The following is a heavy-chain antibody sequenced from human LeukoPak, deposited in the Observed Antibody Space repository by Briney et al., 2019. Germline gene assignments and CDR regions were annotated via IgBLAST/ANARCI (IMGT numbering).Heavy chain of an antibody. D-gene: IGHD6-25*01. CDR3: ARAFPPLRTSAAGDF. Sequence: PGGPLRLSCTASGFTFSDCDMNWVRLAPGKGLEWVSSISGRSSHMYYTDSAKGRFTISRDNAKNSLYLQMNSLRAEDTAVYYCARAFPPLRTSAAGDFWGQGTLVTVSS. CDR2: ISGRSSHM. J-gene: IGHJ4*02. CDR1: GFTFSDCD. V-gene: IGHV3-21*06.